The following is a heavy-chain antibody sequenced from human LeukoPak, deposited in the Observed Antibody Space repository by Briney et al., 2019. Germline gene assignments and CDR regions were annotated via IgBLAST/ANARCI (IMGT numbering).Heavy chain of an antibody. CDR1: GGSISSYY. D-gene: IGHD3-22*01. Sequence: SSETLSLTCTVSGGSISSYYWSWIRQPPGKGLEWIGYIYNSGSTNYNPSLKSRVTISVDTSKNQFSLKLSSVTAADTAVYYCARGLFSPGSGYFGGFDHWGQGTLVTVSS. CDR3: ARGLFSPGSGYFGGFDH. CDR2: IYNSGST. J-gene: IGHJ4*02. V-gene: IGHV4-59*01.